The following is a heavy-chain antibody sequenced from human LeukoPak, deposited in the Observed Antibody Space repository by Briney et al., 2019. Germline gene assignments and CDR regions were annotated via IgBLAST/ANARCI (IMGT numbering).Heavy chain of an antibody. Sequence: GGSLRLSCAASGFTFSSYGMHWVRQAPGKGLEWVAFIRYDGSNKYYADSVKGRFTISRDNSKDTLYLQMNSLRAEDTAVYYCAKGEGLPEGVDYWGQGTLVTVSS. D-gene: IGHD2-15*01. CDR2: IRYDGSNK. J-gene: IGHJ4*02. V-gene: IGHV3-30*02. CDR1: GFTFSSYG. CDR3: AKGEGLPEGVDY.